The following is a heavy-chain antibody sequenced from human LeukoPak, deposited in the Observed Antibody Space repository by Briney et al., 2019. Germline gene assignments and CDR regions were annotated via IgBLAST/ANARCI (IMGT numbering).Heavy chain of an antibody. CDR2: IYSSGST. CDR3: AKSGGYGLIDY. Sequence: SETLSLTCTVSGASVSGSPYYWGWIRQPPGKGLEWIGSIYSSGSTYYNASLQSRVTISIETSKNQISLRLNSVTAADTAIYYCAKSGGYGLIDYWGQGTRVTVSS. CDR1: GASVSGSPYY. V-gene: IGHV4-39*01. D-gene: IGHD1-26*01. J-gene: IGHJ4*02.